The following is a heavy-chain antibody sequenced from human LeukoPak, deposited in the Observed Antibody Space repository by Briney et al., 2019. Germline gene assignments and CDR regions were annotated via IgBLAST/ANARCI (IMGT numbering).Heavy chain of an antibody. CDR1: GGSINSYY. V-gene: IGHV4-4*07. CDR3: ARGGKATVVTM. Sequence: PSKTLSLTCTVSGGSINSYYWSWIRQPAGKGLEWIGCIYSSGSTNYNPSLKSRVSMSVDTSKNQFSLKLTSVTAADTAVYYCARGGKATVVTMWGQGILVTVSS. D-gene: IGHD4-23*01. CDR2: IYSSGST. J-gene: IGHJ4*02.